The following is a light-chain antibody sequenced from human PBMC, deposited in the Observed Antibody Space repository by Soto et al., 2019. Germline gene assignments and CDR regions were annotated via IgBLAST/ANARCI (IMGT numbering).Light chain of an antibody. CDR3: QQFGSSPPTWT. CDR2: GAS. CDR1: LSVSSSY. V-gene: IGKV3-20*01. J-gene: IGKJ1*01. Sequence: EIVLTQSPGTLSLSPGERATLSCRASLSVSSSYLAWYQQKPGQAPRLLIYGASSRATGIPDRFSGSGSGTGFTLTISHLEPEDCAVYYCQQFGSSPPTWTFGQGTTVEIK.